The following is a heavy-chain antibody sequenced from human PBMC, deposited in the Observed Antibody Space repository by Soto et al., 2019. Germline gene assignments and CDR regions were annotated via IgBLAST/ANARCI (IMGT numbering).Heavy chain of an antibody. CDR3: TRLIVVVPAAGNYYYYMDV. CDR2: IRSKANSYAT. D-gene: IGHD2-2*01. Sequence: EVQLVESGGGLVQPGGSLKLSCAASGFTFSGSAMHWVRQASGKGLEWVGRIRSKANSYATAYAASVKGRFTISRDDSKNTAYLQMNSQKTEDTAVYYCTRLIVVVPAAGNYYYYMDVWGKGTTVTVSS. J-gene: IGHJ6*03. CDR1: GFTFSGSA. V-gene: IGHV3-73*01.